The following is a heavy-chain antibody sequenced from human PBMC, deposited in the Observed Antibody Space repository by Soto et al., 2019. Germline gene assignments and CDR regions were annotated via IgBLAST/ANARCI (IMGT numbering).Heavy chain of an antibody. CDR3: ARGRYYYPTYNHFDY. D-gene: IGHD1-26*01. Sequence: SVKVSCKASGGTYSSYAISWVRQAPGQGLEWMGGIIPIFGTANYAQKFQGRVTITADESTSTAYMELSSLRSEDTAVYYCARGRYYYPTYNHFDYGGQGTLVTVSS. V-gene: IGHV1-69*13. CDR1: GGTYSSYA. J-gene: IGHJ4*02. CDR2: IIPIFGTA.